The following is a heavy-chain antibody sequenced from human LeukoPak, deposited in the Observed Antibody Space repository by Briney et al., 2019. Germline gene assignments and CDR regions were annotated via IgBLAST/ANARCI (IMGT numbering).Heavy chain of an antibody. Sequence: GGSLRLSCAASGFTFSSYAMSWVRQAPGKGLEWVSAISGSGGSTYYADSVEGRFTISRDNSKNTLYLQMNSLRAEDTAVYYCASFYSRGYDDYWGQGTLVTVSS. V-gene: IGHV3-23*01. CDR3: ASFYSRGYDDY. CDR1: GFTFSSYA. J-gene: IGHJ4*02. D-gene: IGHD5-18*01. CDR2: ISGSGGST.